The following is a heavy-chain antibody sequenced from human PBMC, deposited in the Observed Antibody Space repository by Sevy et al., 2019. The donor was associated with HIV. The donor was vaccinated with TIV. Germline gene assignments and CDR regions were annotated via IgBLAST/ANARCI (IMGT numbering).Heavy chain of an antibody. CDR3: ARDAPGSATGLYYYYGMDV. V-gene: IGHV4-31*03. Sequence: SETLSLTCTVSGGSISSGGYYWSWIRQHPGKGLEWIGYIYYSGSTYYNPSLKSRVTISVDTSKNQFSLKLSSVTAADTAVYYCARDAPGSATGLYYYYGMDVWGQGTMVTVSS. CDR1: GGSISSGGYY. CDR2: IYYSGST. D-gene: IGHD2-15*01. J-gene: IGHJ6*02.